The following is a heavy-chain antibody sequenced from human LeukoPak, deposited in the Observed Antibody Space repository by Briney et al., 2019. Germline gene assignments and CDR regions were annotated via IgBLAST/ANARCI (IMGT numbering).Heavy chain of an antibody. CDR3: AKDGLAYYGSGSYYPDLYYYYMDV. D-gene: IGHD3-10*01. CDR1: GFTFSSYA. V-gene: IGHV3-23*01. J-gene: IGHJ6*03. CDR2: ISGSGGST. Sequence: GGSLRLSCAASGFTFSSYAMSWVRQAPGKGLEWVSAISGSGGSTYYADSGKGRSTISRDNSKNTLYLQMNGLRAEDTAVYYCAKDGLAYYGSGSYYPDLYYYYMDVWGKGTTVTVSS.